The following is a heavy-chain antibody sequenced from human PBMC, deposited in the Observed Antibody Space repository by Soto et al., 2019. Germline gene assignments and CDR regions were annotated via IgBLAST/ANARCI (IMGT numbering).Heavy chain of an antibody. Sequence: QVQLVQSGTEVKKPGASVKVSCKASGYTFTNFGISWVRQAPGQGLGWMGWISAYNGNTNYAQKFQGRVTMTTDTSASTAYLELRSVRSDDTAVYYGARGGTPIDYWGQGTLVTVSS. CDR3: ARGGTPIDY. J-gene: IGHJ4*02. CDR1: GYTFTNFG. CDR2: ISAYNGNT. D-gene: IGHD3-16*01. V-gene: IGHV1-18*01.